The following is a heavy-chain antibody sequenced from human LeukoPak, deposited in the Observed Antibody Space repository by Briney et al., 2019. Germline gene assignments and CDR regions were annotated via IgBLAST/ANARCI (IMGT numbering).Heavy chain of an antibody. Sequence: ASVTVSCKASGCTFTGYYMHWVRQAPGQGLECMGWINPNSGYTNHAQKFQDRVTMTRDTSISTAYMELSSLRSDDTAVYYCARRYCRSTSSTVCAFDIWGQGTMVTVSS. CDR3: ARRYCRSTSSTVCAFDI. CDR1: GCTFTGYY. V-gene: IGHV1-2*02. J-gene: IGHJ3*02. D-gene: IGHD2-2*01. CDR2: INPNSGYT.